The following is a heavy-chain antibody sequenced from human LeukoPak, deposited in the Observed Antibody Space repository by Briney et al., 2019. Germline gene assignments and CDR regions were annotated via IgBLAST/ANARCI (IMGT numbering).Heavy chain of an antibody. V-gene: IGHV3-30*02. D-gene: IGHD6-19*01. J-gene: IGHJ4*02. CDR1: GFTFSNYG. CDR3: AKSAYSSGWDYFDY. Sequence: GGSLRLSCAASGFTFSNYGMHWVRQAPGKGLEWVAFIRYDGSNKYYADSVKGRFTISRDNAKNSLYLQMNSLRAEDMALYYCAKSAYSSGWDYFDYWGQGTLVTVSS. CDR2: IRYDGSNK.